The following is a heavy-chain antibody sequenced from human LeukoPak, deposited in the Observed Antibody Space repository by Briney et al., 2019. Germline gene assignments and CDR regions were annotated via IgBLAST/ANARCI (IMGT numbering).Heavy chain of an antibody. D-gene: IGHD6-19*01. J-gene: IGHJ4*02. CDR3: ARGFTRSSGWPCY. V-gene: IGHV1-8*01. CDR1: GYTFTSYD. Sequence: ASVKVSYKASGYTFTSYDINWVRQATGQELEWMGWMNPNSGNTGYAQKFQGRVTMTRNTSISTAYMELSSLRSEDTAVYYCARGFTRSSGWPCYWGQGTLVTVSS. CDR2: MNPNSGNT.